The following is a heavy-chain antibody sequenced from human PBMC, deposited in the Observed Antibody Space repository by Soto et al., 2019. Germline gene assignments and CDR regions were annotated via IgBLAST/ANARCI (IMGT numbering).Heavy chain of an antibody. CDR3: ARNSAVTPYYFDY. CDR1: GGSISSGGYS. D-gene: IGHD4-17*01. J-gene: IGHJ4*02. CDR2: IYHSGST. V-gene: IGHV4-30-2*01. Sequence: SETLSLTCAVSGGSISSGGYSWSWIRQPPGKGLEWIGYIYHSGSTYYNPSLKSRVTISVDRSKNQFSLKLSSVTAADTAVYHCARNSAVTPYYFDYWGQGTLVTVSS.